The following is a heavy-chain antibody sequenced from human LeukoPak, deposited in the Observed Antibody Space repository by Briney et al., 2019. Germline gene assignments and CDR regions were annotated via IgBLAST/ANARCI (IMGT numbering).Heavy chain of an antibody. J-gene: IGHJ4*02. Sequence: GGSLRLSCAASGFTFSSYAMSWVRQAPGKGLEGVSAISGSGGSTYYADSVKGRFTISRDNSKNTLYLQMNSLRAEDTAVYYCAKDRFQVVVAATRYFDYWGQGTLVTVSS. CDR2: ISGSGGST. CDR1: GFTFSSYA. CDR3: AKDRFQVVVAATRYFDY. V-gene: IGHV3-23*01. D-gene: IGHD2-15*01.